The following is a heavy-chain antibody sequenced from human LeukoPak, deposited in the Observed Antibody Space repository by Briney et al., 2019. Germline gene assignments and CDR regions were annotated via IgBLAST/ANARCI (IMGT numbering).Heavy chain of an antibody. CDR3: ASPNGSLPGVKYYYYGMDV. J-gene: IGHJ6*02. D-gene: IGHD2-15*01. CDR2: ITYDGGGT. CDR1: GYTFTGYY. Sequence: GSLKLSCKASGYTFTGYYMHWVRQAPGKGLEWVRGITYDGGGTNYAQTFQGRLTITRDTSISTVYMELSSLRSEDTAVYYCASPNGSLPGVKYYYYGMDVCGQGTTVTVSS. V-gene: IGHV1-2*02.